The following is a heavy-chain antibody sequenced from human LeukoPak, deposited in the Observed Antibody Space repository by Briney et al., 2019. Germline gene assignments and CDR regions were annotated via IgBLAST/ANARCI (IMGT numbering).Heavy chain of an antibody. D-gene: IGHD5-12*01. V-gene: IGHV3-48*03. J-gene: IGHJ4*02. CDR2: ISSSGRTI. CDR3: ARRLY. Sequence: PGGALRLSCAASGFTFSSYEMNWVRQAPGKGLEWVSYISSSGRTIYYADSVKGRFTISRDDAKNSLFLQMNSLRADDTAVYYCARRLYWGQGTLVTVSS. CDR1: GFTFSSYE.